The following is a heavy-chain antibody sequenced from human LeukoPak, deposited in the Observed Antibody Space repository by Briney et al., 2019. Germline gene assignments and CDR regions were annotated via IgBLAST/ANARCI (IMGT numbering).Heavy chain of an antibody. CDR1: GGSISSYY. Sequence: SETLSLTCTVSGGSISSYYWSWIRQPPGKGLEWIGYIYYSGSTNYNPSLKSRVTISVDTSKNQFSLKLRSVPAADTAVYYCATSTPGYSYAKSGGQGTLVTVSP. J-gene: IGHJ4*02. CDR2: IYYSGST. V-gene: IGHV4-59*01. CDR3: ATSTPGYSYAKS. D-gene: IGHD5-18*01.